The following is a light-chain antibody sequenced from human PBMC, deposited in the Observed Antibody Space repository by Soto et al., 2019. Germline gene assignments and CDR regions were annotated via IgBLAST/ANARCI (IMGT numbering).Light chain of an antibody. Sequence: DIQMTQSPSSLSASVGDRVTITCQASQDISNYLNWYQQKLGKAPKLLIYAASNLETGVPSRFSGSGSGTDFTFTISSLQPEDIATYYCQQYDNLPLTFGGGTKVDIK. CDR2: AAS. CDR3: QQYDNLPLT. V-gene: IGKV1-33*01. J-gene: IGKJ4*01. CDR1: QDISNY.